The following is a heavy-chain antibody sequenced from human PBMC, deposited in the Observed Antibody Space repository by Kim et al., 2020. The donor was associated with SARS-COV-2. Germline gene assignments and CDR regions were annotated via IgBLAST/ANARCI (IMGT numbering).Heavy chain of an antibody. Sequence: YAQNSQGIATITRDTSATTAYMELSSLTSKDTAVYYCAREGSGSYNWLDPWGQGTLVTVSS. V-gene: IGHV1-3*01. CDR3: AREGSGSYNWLDP. D-gene: IGHD3-10*01. J-gene: IGHJ5*02.